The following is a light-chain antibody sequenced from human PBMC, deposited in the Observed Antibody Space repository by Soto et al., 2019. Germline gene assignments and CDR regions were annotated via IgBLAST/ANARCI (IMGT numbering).Light chain of an antibody. J-gene: IGKJ4*01. CDR3: QQYGSSPLT. CDR2: GAS. CDR1: QSVSSSY. V-gene: IGKV3-20*01. Sequence: EIVLTQSPGTLSLSPGERATLSCRASQSVSSSYLAWYHQKPGQAPRLLIYGASTRATGIPDRFSGSGSGTDFTFTISRLESEEVAVYFCQQYGSSPLTFGGGTKGEIK.